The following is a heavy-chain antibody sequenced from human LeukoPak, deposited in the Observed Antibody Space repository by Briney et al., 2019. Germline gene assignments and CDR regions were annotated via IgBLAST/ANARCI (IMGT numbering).Heavy chain of an antibody. CDR1: GFTFSSYA. Sequence: PGGSLRLSCAASGFTFSSYAMSWVRQAPGKGLEWVSGISGSGGSTYYADSVKGRFTISRDNSKNTLYLQMNSLRAEDTAVYYCAKPWSSGSYRDYWGQGTLVTVSS. CDR2: ISGSGGST. CDR3: AKPWSSGSYRDY. J-gene: IGHJ4*02. V-gene: IGHV3-23*01. D-gene: IGHD1-26*01.